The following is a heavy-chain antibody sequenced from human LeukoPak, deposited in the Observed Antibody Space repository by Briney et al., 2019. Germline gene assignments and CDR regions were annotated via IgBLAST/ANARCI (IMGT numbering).Heavy chain of an antibody. V-gene: IGHV3-30-3*01. CDR3: ARAGVWVTCYFDL. CDR1: GFTFSSYA. CDR2: ISYDGSNK. D-gene: IGHD4-23*01. J-gene: IGHJ2*01. Sequence: GGSLRLSCAASGFTFSSYAMHWVRQAPGKGLEWVAVISYDGSNKYYADSVKGRFTISRDNSKNTLYLQMNSLRAEDTAVYYCARAGVWVTCYFDLWGRGTLVTVSS.